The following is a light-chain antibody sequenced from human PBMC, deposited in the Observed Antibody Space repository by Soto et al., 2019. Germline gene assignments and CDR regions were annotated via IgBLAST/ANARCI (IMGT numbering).Light chain of an antibody. CDR3: QQRSNWPPGLT. J-gene: IGKJ4*01. Sequence: EIVLIRSPATLTVSPGEIATLSCRASQSISTYLAWYQQKPGQAPRLLIYDVSKRAAGVPARFSGSGSGTDFTVTISSLEPEDFAVYYCQQRSNWPPGLTFGGGTKVEI. CDR1: QSISTY. CDR2: DVS. V-gene: IGKV3-11*01.